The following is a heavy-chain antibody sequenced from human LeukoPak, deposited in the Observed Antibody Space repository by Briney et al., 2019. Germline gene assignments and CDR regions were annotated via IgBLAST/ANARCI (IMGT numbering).Heavy chain of an antibody. V-gene: IGHV1-18*01. CDR1: GYTFTSYG. Sequence: ASVKVSFKASGYTFTSYGFTWVRQAPGQGLEWMGWINTYNGNTQYAPNLKGRVTTTTDSSTNTAYMELRSLTSDDTAVYYCARRGNWNDFDYWGQGTLVTVSS. CDR3: ARRGNWNDFDY. D-gene: IGHD1-20*01. J-gene: IGHJ4*02. CDR2: INTYNGNT.